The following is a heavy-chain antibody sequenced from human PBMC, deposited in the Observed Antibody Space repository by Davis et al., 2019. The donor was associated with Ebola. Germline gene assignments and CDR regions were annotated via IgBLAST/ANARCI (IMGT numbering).Heavy chain of an antibody. V-gene: IGHV6-1*01. CDR1: GDSVSVNSGG. J-gene: IGHJ6*04. CDR3: ARGWLRRGMDV. CDR2: TYYMSKWYN. Sequence: HSQTLSLTCAISGDSVSVNSGGWNWIRQSPSRGLEWLGRTYYMSKWYNDYAPSVVGRISINADTSKNHFSLQLNSVTPEDTALYYCARGWLRRGMDVWGEGTTVTVSS. D-gene: IGHD5-18*01.